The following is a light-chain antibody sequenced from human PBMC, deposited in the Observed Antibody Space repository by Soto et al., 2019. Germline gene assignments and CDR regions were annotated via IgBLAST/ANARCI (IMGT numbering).Light chain of an antibody. CDR1: SSDVGAYNY. CDR3: CSYTSSTTKV. Sequence: QSALTQPASVSGSPGQSITISCTGTSSDVGAYNYVSWYQQHPGKAPKLIIYDVTYRPSGISNRFSGSKSANTASLTISGLQAEYEADYYCCSYTSSTTKVFGGGTKLTVL. CDR2: DVT. J-gene: IGLJ2*01. V-gene: IGLV2-14*03.